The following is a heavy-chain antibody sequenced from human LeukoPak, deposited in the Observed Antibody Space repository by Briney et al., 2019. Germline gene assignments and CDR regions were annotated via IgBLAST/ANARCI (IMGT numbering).Heavy chain of an antibody. Sequence: GRSLRLSCTASGFTFCDYAMSWVRQARGKGLEWLGFIRRKAYGGTPQHAASLEGRFTISRDDSKSIAYLQMNSLKTEDTAVYYCARAADLGSWGQGTLVTVSS. CDR2: IRRKAYGGTP. CDR3: ARAADLGS. CDR1: GFTFCDYA. J-gene: IGHJ5*01. V-gene: IGHV3-49*04.